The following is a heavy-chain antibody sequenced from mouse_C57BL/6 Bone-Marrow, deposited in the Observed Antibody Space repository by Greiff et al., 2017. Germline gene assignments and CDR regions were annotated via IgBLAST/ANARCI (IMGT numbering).Heavy chain of an antibody. CDR2: IYPGDGDT. CDR3: AGLRRAWFAY. D-gene: IGHD2-4*01. V-gene: IGHV1-82*01. Sequence: QVQLQQSGPELVKPGASVKISCKASGYAFSSSWMNWVKQRPGKGLEWIGRIYPGDGDTNYNGKFKGKATLTADKSSSTAYMQLSSLTSEDSAVYFCAGLRRAWFAYWGQGTLVTVSA. J-gene: IGHJ3*01. CDR1: GYAFSSSW.